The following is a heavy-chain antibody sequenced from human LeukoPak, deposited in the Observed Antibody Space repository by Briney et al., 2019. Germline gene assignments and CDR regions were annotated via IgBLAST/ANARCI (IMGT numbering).Heavy chain of an antibody. V-gene: IGHV3-30*18. J-gene: IGHJ4*02. D-gene: IGHD5-12*01. CDR2: ISYDGSNK. CDR3: AKDLYSGYDYVVY. Sequence: GGSLRLSCAASGFTFSSYGMPWVRQAPGKGLEWVAVISYDGSNKYYADSVKGRFTISRDNSKNTLYLQMNSLRAEDTAVYYCAKDLYSGYDYVVYWGQGTLVTVSS. CDR1: GFTFSSYG.